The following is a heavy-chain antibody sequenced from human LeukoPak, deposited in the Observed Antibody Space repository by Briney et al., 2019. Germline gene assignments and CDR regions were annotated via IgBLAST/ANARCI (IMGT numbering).Heavy chain of an antibody. Sequence: KASKTLSLTCTVSGGSISSGSYYWSWIRQPAGKGLEWIGRIYTSGSTNYNPSLKSRVTISVDTSKNQFSLKLSSVTAADTAVYYCARDKGEMAPDFDYWGQGTLVTVSS. CDR1: GGSISSGSYY. V-gene: IGHV4-61*02. CDR2: IYTSGST. D-gene: IGHD5-24*01. CDR3: ARDKGEMAPDFDY. J-gene: IGHJ4*02.